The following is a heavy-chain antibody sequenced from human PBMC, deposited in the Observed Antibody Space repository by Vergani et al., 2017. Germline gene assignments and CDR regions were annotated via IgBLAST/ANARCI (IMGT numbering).Heavy chain of an antibody. CDR2: IWYDGSNK. CDR1: GFTFSSYG. D-gene: IGHD3-22*01. CDR3: ARDPAMIVVVQNFDY. V-gene: IGHV3-33*01. J-gene: IGHJ4*02. Sequence: QVQLVESGGGVVQPGRSLRLSCAASGFTFSSYGMHWVRQAPGKGLEWVAVIWYDGSNKYYADSVKGRFTISRDNSKNTLYLQMNSLRAEDTAVYYCARDPAMIVVVQNFDYWGQGTLVTVSS.